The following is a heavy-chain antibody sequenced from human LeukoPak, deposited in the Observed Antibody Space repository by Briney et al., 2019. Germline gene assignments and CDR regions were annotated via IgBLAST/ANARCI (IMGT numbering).Heavy chain of an antibody. CDR3: ARDLGDGYNPFDY. Sequence: GGSLRLSCAASGFTFSSYEMNWVRQAPGKGLEWVSYISSSGSTIYYADSVKGRFTISRDNAKNSLYLQMNSLRAEDTAVYYCARDLGDGYNPFDYWGQGTLVTVSS. J-gene: IGHJ4*02. CDR1: GFTFSSYE. CDR2: ISSSGSTI. D-gene: IGHD5-24*01. V-gene: IGHV3-48*03.